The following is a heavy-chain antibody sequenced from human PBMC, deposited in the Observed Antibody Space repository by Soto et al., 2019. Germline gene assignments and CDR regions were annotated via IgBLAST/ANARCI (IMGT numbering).Heavy chain of an antibody. D-gene: IGHD3-9*01. Sequence: QVQLQESGPGLVKPSGTLSLTCAVSGGSISSSHWWTWVRQSPGKGLEYIGEISHSGTSNSNPSRKTRVTLSGDKSKNPFSLTLTSVTAADTAVYYCARVVLTITRGAFDAWGQGTLVSVSS. CDR1: GGSISSSHW. CDR2: ISHSGTS. CDR3: ARVVLTITRGAFDA. J-gene: IGHJ3*01. V-gene: IGHV4-4*02.